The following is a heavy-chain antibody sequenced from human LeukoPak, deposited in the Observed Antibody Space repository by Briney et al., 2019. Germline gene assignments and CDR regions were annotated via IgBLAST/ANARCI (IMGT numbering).Heavy chain of an antibody. CDR1: GGSISNYY. CDR2: IYYSGST. J-gene: IGHJ4*02. D-gene: IGHD6-19*01. V-gene: IGHV4-59*08. CDR3: ARRGSGWYVDF. Sequence: SETLSLTCTVSGGSISNYYWSWIRQPPGKGLEWIGYIYYSGSTNYNPSLKSRVTISVDTSKSQFSLKLSSVTAADTAMYYCARRGSGWYVDFWGQGTLVTVSS.